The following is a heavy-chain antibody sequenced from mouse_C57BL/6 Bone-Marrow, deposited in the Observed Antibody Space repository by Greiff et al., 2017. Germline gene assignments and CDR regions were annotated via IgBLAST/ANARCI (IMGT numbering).Heavy chain of an antibody. V-gene: IGHV1-81*01. Sequence: VQLQQSGAELARPGASVKLSCKASGYTFTSYGISWVKQRTGQGLEWIGEIYPRSGNTYYNEKFKGKATLTADKSSSTAYMELRSLTSEDSAVYFCVRGLPTWFAYWGQGTLVTVSA. CDR2: IYPRSGNT. D-gene: IGHD2-2*01. CDR1: GYTFTSYG. J-gene: IGHJ3*01. CDR3: VRGLPTWFAY.